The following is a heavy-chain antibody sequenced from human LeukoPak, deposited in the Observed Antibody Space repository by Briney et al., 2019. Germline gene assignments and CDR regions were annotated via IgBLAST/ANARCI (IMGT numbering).Heavy chain of an antibody. CDR2: ISWNSGSI. Sequence: QPGGSLRLSCAASGFTFDDYAMHWVRQAPGKGLEWVSGISWNSGSIGYADSVRGRFTISRDNSKNTLYLQMNSLRAEDAAIYYCARDRRLASFDYGGQGTLVTVSS. D-gene: IGHD6-25*01. CDR3: ARDRRLASFDY. V-gene: IGHV3-9*01. CDR1: GFTFDDYA. J-gene: IGHJ4*02.